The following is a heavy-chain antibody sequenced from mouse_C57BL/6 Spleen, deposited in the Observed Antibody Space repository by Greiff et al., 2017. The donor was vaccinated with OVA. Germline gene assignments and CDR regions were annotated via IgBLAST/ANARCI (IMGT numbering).Heavy chain of an antibody. D-gene: IGHD2-2*01. V-gene: IGHV1-59*01. CDR1: GYTFTSYW. Sequence: QVQLQQPGAELVRPGTSVKLSCKASGYTFTSYWMHWVKQRPGQGLEWIGVIDPSDSYTNYNQKFKGKATLTVDKSSSTAYMPLSSLTSEDSAVYYCARDGGNDVRAMDYWGQGTSVTVSS. CDR3: ARDGGNDVRAMDY. J-gene: IGHJ4*01. CDR2: IDPSDSYT.